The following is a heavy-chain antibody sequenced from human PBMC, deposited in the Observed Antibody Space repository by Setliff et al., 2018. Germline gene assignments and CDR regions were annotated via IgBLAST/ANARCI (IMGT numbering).Heavy chain of an antibody. J-gene: IGHJ5*02. CDR2: INGNSGVT. D-gene: IGHD1-26*01. Sequence: ASVKVSCKASGYTFSRYGISWVRQAPGQGLEWMGWINGNSGVTKYAQKFQGRVTMTRDTSINTAYMELSSLTSDDTAFYYCVRSGKFGMRFWFDQWGLGTLVTVSS. CDR3: VRSGKFGMRFWFDQ. V-gene: IGHV1-2*02. CDR1: GYTFSRYG.